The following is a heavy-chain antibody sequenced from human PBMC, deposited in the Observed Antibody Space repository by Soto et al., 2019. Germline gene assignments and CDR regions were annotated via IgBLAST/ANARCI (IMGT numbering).Heavy chain of an antibody. Sequence: SVKVSFKTSRWSFSSYGISLVRQAPGQGLQWMGGIIPIFRRPNYAQKFQGRVTITADKSTSTAYMELSSLRPEDTAVYYCAREGGSYSGYYYGMDVWGQGTTVTVSS. CDR1: RWSFSSYG. J-gene: IGHJ6*01. V-gene: IGHV1-69*06. CDR3: AREGGSYSGYYYGMDV. D-gene: IGHD1-26*01. CDR2: IIPIFRRP.